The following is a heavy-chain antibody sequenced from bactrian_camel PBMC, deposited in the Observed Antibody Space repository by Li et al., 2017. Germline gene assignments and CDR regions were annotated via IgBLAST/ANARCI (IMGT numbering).Heavy chain of an antibody. CDR3: AAKRMDVMSIAVTNWVSQILPTVT. V-gene: IGHV3S53*01. D-gene: IGHD3*01. CDR1: GYSVTGNC. Sequence: QVQLVESGGGSVQAGGSLRLSCAASGYSVTGNCIGWFRQAPGKEREGVAAINNDGNPWYADSVKGRFTISKDNAKNTLDLRMTGLEPADTAMYYCAAKRMDVMSIAVTNWVSQILPTVTGARVPRSPSP. CDR2: INNDGNP. J-gene: IGHJ4*01.